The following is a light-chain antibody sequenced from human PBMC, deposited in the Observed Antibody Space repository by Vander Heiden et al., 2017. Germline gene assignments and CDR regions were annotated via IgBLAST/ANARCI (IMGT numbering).Light chain of an antibody. V-gene: IGLV3-21*02. CDR3: QVWDDSDHSVV. CDR1: TSENKN. Sequence: SYVPTQPPSASVAPGHRALTTCGGNTSENKNVPWYQQNPGQAPVLVVYDDSDRPSGIPERFSGSNSGSTATLTISRVEAGDEADYYCQVWDDSDHSVVFGGGTKLTVL. J-gene: IGLJ2*01. CDR2: DDS.